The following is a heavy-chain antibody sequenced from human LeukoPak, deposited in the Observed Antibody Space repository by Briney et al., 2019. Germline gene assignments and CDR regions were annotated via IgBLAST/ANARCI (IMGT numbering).Heavy chain of an antibody. CDR2: INDSGGST. CDR1: GFTFSSYG. D-gene: IGHD6-19*01. CDR3: ARGGSGWYSDY. V-gene: IGHV3-23*01. J-gene: IGHJ4*02. Sequence: GGSLRLSCAASGFTFSSYGMSWVRQAPGKGLDWVSAINDSGGSTYYADSVKGRFTISRDNSKNTLYLQMNSLRAEDTAIYYCARGGSGWYSDYWGQGTLVTVSS.